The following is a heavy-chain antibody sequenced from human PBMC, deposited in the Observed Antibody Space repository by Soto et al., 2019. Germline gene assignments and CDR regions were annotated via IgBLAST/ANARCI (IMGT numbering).Heavy chain of an antibody. J-gene: IGHJ6*02. D-gene: IGHD3-10*01. CDR3: ARDNGFGESDV. V-gene: IGHV1-18*01. CDR2: ISAYNGNT. CDR1: GYSFTSHG. Sequence: QVQLVQSGAEVKKPGASVKVSCKASGYSFTSHGVSWVRQAPGQGLEWMGWISAYNGNTNYAQKFQGRVTMTTDTSTGTAYMDLRSLRSDDTAVYYCARDNGFGESDVWGQGTTVTVSS.